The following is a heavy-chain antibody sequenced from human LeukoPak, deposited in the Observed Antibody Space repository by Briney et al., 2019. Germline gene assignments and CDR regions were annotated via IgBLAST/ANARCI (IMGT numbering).Heavy chain of an antibody. CDR3: AKDGGRYYYDSSGYYQF. V-gene: IGHV3-23*01. Sequence: GGSLRLSCTASGFTFRSYALSWVRQAPGKGLEWVSAISGSGGGTYYADSVKGRFTISRDNSKNTLYLQMNSLRAEDTAVYYCAKDGGRYYYDSSGYYQFWGQGTLVTVSS. CDR1: GFTFRSYA. J-gene: IGHJ4*02. D-gene: IGHD3-22*01. CDR2: ISGSGGGT.